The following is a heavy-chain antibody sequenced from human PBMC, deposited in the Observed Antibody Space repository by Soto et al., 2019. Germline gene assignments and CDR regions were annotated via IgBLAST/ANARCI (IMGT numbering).Heavy chain of an antibody. Sequence: SETLSLTCTVSGGSIGSYYWSWIRQPPGKGLEWIGYIYYSGSTNYNPSLKSRVTISVDTSKNQFSLKLSSVTAADTAVYYCARVFFDYGTTFDYWGQGTLVTVSS. CDR1: GGSIGSYY. D-gene: IGHD4-17*01. J-gene: IGHJ4*02. V-gene: IGHV4-59*01. CDR2: IYYSGST. CDR3: ARVFFDYGTTFDY.